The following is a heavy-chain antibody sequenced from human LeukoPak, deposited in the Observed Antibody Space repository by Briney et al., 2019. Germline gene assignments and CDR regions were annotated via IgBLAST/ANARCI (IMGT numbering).Heavy chain of an antibody. V-gene: IGHV3-23*01. Sequence: PGGSLRLSCAASGFTFSSYAMSWVRQAPGKGLEWVSAISGSGVATYYADSVEGRFTISRDNSKKTLYLQMNSLRAEDTAVYYCAKDRNIAVAGDSFDIWGQGTMVTVSS. CDR3: AKDRNIAVAGDSFDI. CDR1: GFTFSSYA. CDR2: ISGSGVAT. J-gene: IGHJ3*02. D-gene: IGHD6-19*01.